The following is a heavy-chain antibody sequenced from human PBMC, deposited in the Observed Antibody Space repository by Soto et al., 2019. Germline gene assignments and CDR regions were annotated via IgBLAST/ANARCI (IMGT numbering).Heavy chain of an antibody. Sequence: ASVKVSCKASGYTFAFYFIHWVRQAPGHGLEWMGTINPTGGPTSYAQKFQGRVTMTRDTSTNTVYMELTSLTYDDTAVYYCTRAEEMATIRFEYWGHGTLVTVSS. J-gene: IGHJ4*01. CDR3: TRAEEMATIRFEY. CDR2: INPTGGPT. CDR1: GYTFAFYF. V-gene: IGHV1-46*01.